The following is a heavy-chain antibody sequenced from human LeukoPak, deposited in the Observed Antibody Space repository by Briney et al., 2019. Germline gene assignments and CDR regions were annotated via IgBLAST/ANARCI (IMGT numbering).Heavy chain of an antibody. CDR1: GYTFTSYG. CDR2: ISAYNGNT. Sequence: ASVKVSCKASGYTFTSYGISWVRQAPGQGLEWLGWISAYNGNTNYAQKLQGRVTMTEDTSTDTAYMELSSLRSEDTAVYYCATWAHRPLYYGMDVWGQGTTVTVSS. J-gene: IGHJ6*02. V-gene: IGHV1-18*01. CDR3: ATWAHRPLYYGMDV.